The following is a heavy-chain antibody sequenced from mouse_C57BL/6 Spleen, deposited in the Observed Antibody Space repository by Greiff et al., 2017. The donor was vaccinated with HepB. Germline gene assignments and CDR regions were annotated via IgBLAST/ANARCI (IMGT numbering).Heavy chain of an antibody. CDR2: IDPSDSYT. V-gene: IGHV1-50*01. CDR3: ARRGLRTWFAY. J-gene: IGHJ3*01. CDR1: GYTFTSYW. Sequence: VQLQQPGAELVKPGASVKLSCKASGYTFTSYWMQWVKQRPGQGLEWIGEIDPSDSYTNYNQKFKGKATLTVDTSSSTAYMQLSSLTSEDSAVYYCARRGLRTWFAYWGQGTLFTVSA. D-gene: IGHD2-4*01.